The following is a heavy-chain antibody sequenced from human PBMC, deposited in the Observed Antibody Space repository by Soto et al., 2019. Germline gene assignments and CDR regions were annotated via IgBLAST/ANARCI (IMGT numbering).Heavy chain of an antibody. CDR1: GGSISTSSYY. J-gene: IGHJ5*02. Sequence: SETLSLTCTVSGGSISTSSYYWGWIRQPPGKGLEWIGSIYYSGSYYYNPSLKSRVTISVDTSKNQFSVKLSSVTAADTAVYYCGRTKTTVTTEASWGQGTLVTVPQ. CDR2: IYYSGSY. V-gene: IGHV4-39*01. CDR3: GRTKTTVTTEAS. D-gene: IGHD4-17*01.